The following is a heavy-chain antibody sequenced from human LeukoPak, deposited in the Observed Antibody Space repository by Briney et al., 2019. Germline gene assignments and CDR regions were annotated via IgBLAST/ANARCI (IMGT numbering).Heavy chain of an antibody. D-gene: IGHD4-23*01. CDR1: GFTFSSYA. V-gene: IGHV3-64*01. J-gene: IGHJ4*02. Sequence: GGSLRLSCAASGFTFSSYAMHWVRQAPGKGLEYVSAISTNGGSTYYANSVKGRFTISRDNSKNTLYLQMGSLRAEDMAVYYCVRDVSPGNSPSYYFDYWGQGTLVTVSS. CDR3: VRDVSPGNSPSYYFDY. CDR2: ISTNGGST.